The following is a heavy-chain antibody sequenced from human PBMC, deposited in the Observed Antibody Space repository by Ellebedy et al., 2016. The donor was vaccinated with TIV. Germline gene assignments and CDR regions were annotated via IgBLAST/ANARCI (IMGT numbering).Heavy chain of an antibody. J-gene: IGHJ4*02. CDR1: GGSISSGGYY. V-gene: IGHV4-39*07. CDR2: IYHSGST. CDR3: ARDGVTMIVVGSFDY. D-gene: IGHD3-22*01. Sequence: SETLSLTXTVSGGSISSGGYYWSWIRQPPGKGLEWIGSIYHSGSTYYNPSLKSRVTISVDTSKNQFSLKLSSVTAADTAVYYCARDGVTMIVVGSFDYWGQGTLVTVSS.